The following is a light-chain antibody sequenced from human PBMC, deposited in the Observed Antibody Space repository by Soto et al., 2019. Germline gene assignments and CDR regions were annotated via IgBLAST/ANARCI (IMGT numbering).Light chain of an antibody. V-gene: IGKV3-15*01. Sequence: EIVMTQSPATPAVSPGESATLGXRASHSGTRNLTWYQQKPGKAPRXXYYXASTRAIGIPDRFSGSGCETEITLTISSLQAEDVAVYCCQQYNNWPTFGQGTKVDIK. CDR3: QQYNNWPT. J-gene: IGKJ1*01. CDR2: XAS. CDR1: HSGTRN.